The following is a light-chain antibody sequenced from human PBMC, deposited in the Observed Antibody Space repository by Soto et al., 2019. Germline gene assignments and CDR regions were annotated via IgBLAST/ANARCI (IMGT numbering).Light chain of an antibody. CDR1: QSISRH. Sequence: DIHMTQSPSSLSPSVGDRVTLTCRASQSISRHLNWYQQKAGRAPRLIIYGASNLQTGVPSRFSARASGTEFPLAIRRLLPEDRATYFCKKGYSTPVTFCQRTR. CDR3: KKGYSTPVT. V-gene: IGKV1-39*01. J-gene: IGKJ5*01. CDR2: GAS.